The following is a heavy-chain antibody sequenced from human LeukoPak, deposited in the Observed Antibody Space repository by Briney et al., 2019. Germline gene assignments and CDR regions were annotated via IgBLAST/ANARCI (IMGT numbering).Heavy chain of an antibody. CDR3: ARDHNYAFDN. V-gene: IGHV3-48*04. J-gene: IGHJ4*02. D-gene: IGHD1-1*01. Sequence: TGGSLRLSCAASGFTFSSYSMNWVCQAPGKGLEWISYIGISSGNTKYADSVKGRFTISGDSAKNSLYLKMNSLRVEDTAVYYCARDHNYAFDNWGQGTLVTVSS. CDR1: GFTFSSYS. CDR2: IGISSGNT.